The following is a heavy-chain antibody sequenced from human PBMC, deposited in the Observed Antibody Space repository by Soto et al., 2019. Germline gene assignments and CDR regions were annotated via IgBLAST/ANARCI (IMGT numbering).Heavy chain of an antibody. D-gene: IGHD3-3*01. CDR1: VGSISSGCYY. CDR3: ACTYYDFWSGYNTFEP. J-gene: IGHJ5*02. V-gene: IGHV4-31*03. Sequence: PSETLSLTCTVSVGSISSGCYYLSWILHHPGKGLEWIGYIYYSGSTYYNPSLKSRVTISVDTSKNQFSLKLSSVTAADTAVYYCACTYYDFWSGYNTFEPWGQGTLVTLSS. CDR2: IYYSGST.